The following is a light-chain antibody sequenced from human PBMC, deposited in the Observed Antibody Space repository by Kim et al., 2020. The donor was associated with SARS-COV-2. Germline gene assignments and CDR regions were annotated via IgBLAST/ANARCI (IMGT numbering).Light chain of an antibody. J-gene: IGKJ5*01. CDR2: EAS. CDR3: QQYTDYRPIT. V-gene: IGKV1D-13*01. Sequence: AAYQQNPGKAPRRLIPEASILVPGVPSRGSGRGSGADVALIISGLQPDDFAPYYCQQYTDYRPITFGHGTRMEIK.